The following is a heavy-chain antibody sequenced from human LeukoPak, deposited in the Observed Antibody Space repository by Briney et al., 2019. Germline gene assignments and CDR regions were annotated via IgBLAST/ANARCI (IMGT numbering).Heavy chain of an antibody. CDR3: ARASVLWFGELGGWFDP. Sequence: TGGSLRLSCAASGFTFGSYAMHWVRQAPGKGLEYVSAISSNGGSTYYANSVKGRFTISRDNSKNTLYLQMGSLRAEDMAVYYCARASVLWFGELGGWFDPWGQGTLVTVSS. D-gene: IGHD3-10*01. CDR2: ISSNGGST. J-gene: IGHJ5*02. V-gene: IGHV3-64*01. CDR1: GFTFGSYA.